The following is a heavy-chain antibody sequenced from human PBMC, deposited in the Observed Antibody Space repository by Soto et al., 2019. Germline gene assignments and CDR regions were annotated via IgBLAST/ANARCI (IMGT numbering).Heavy chain of an antibody. D-gene: IGHD4-17*01. V-gene: IGHV1-2*02. J-gene: IGHJ6*02. CDR3: ARGRTVNFYGMDV. CDR2: INPHSGDT. Sequence: QVQLVQSGAEVKKPGASVKVSYVASGYTFTDHYIHWVRQAPGQGLEWMGWINPHSGDTIYAQKFQGRVTMTRDTSISTAYMELSRLRYDDTAVYYCARGRTVNFYGMDVWGQGTTVTVSS. CDR1: GYTFTDHY.